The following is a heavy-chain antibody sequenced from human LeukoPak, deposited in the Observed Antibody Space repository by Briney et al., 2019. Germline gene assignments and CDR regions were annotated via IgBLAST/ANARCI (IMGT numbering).Heavy chain of an antibody. CDR3: ARGLYYDFWSGYSTGAFDI. CDR1: GGSISSYY. Sequence: SSETLSLTCTVSGGSISSYYWSWIRQPPGKGLEWIGYIYYSGSTNYNPSLKSRVTISVDTSKNQFSLKLSSVTAADTAVYYCARGLYYDFWSGYSTGAFDIWGQGIMVTVSS. J-gene: IGHJ3*02. CDR2: IYYSGST. D-gene: IGHD3-3*01. V-gene: IGHV4-59*01.